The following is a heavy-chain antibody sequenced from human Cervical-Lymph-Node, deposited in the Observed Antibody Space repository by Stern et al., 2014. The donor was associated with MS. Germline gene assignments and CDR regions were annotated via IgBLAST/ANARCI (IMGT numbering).Heavy chain of an antibody. J-gene: IGHJ4*02. CDR2: ISGYDGHT. CDR3: ARDGTSSWPHYFDY. D-gene: IGHD6-13*01. CDR1: GYTFTSFG. Sequence: VQLVESGAAVAKPGASVKVSCKASGYTFTSFGLSWVRQAPGQGLEWMGWISGYDGHTNYAEKVHARVTMTTDTSTSTAYLELRSLRSDDTALYYCARDGTSSWPHYFDYWGQGTLVTVSS. V-gene: IGHV1-18*01.